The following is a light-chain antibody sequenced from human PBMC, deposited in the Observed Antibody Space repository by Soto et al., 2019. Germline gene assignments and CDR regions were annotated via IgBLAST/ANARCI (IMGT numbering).Light chain of an antibody. J-gene: IGKJ1*01. Sequence: EIVLTQSPATLSLSPGERATLSCRASQSVGNNLAWYQQKRGQAPGLLIYEASTRATGIPARFSGSGSGTDFTLTISRLEPEDFAVYYCQQYGSSPWTFGQGTKVDIK. CDR1: QSVGNN. CDR2: EAS. V-gene: IGKV3-20*01. CDR3: QQYGSSPWT.